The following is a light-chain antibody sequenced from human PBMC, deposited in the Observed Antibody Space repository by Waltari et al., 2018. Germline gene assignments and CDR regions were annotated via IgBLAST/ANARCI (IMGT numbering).Light chain of an antibody. CDR2: AAS. Sequence: DIQMTQSPSSLSASVGDRVNITCRASQDISNSLAWYQQKPGKVPKLLIYAASTLESGVPSRFSGSGSGTDFTLTIGSLQPEDVATYYCQKYNSVPYTFGQGTKLEIK. V-gene: IGKV1-27*01. CDR3: QKYNSVPYT. J-gene: IGKJ2*01. CDR1: QDISNS.